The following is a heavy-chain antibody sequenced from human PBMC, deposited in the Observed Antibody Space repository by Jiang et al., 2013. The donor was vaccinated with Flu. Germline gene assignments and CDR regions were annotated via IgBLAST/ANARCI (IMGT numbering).Heavy chain of an antibody. Sequence: GSGLVKPSETLSLTCTVSGGSISSYYWSWIRQPPGKGLEWIGYIYYSGSTNYYPSLKSRVTISVDTSKNQFSLKLSSVTAADTAVYYCARLWGRYGFDYWGQGTLVTVSS. CDR2: IYYSGST. J-gene: IGHJ4*02. CDR1: GGSISSYY. CDR3: ARLWGRYGFDY. V-gene: IGHV4-59*08. D-gene: IGHD5-18*01.